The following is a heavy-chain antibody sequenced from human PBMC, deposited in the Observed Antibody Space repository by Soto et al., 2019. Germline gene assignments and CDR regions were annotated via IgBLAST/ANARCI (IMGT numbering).Heavy chain of an antibody. V-gene: IGHV4-34*01. CDR1: GGSFSGYY. J-gene: IGHJ3*02. D-gene: IGHD3-3*01. CDR3: ASYDFWSGYLLSGAFDI. CDR2: INHSGST. Sequence: SETLSLTCAVYGGSFSGYYWSWIRQPPGKGLEWIGEINHSGSTNYNPSLKSRVTISVDTSKNQFSLKLSSVTAADTAVYYCASYDFWSGYLLSGAFDIWGQGTMVTVSS.